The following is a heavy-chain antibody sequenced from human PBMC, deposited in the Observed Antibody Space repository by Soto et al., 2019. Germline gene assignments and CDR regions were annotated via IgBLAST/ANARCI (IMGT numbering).Heavy chain of an antibody. J-gene: IGHJ2*01. CDR3: AREGRGMPGDPTVSDL. CDR1: GYTFTSYG. Sequence: ASVKVSCKASGYTFTSYGISWVRQAPGQGLEWMGWISAYNGNTNYAQKLQGRVTMTTDTSTSTAYMELRSLRSDDTAVYYCAREGRGMPGDPTVSDLWGRGTLVTISS. V-gene: IGHV1-18*01. D-gene: IGHD7-27*01. CDR2: ISAYNGNT.